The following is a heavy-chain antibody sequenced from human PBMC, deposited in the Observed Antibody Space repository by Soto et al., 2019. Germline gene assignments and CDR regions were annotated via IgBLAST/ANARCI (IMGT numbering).Heavy chain of an antibody. Sequence: ETLSLTCTVSDGSISSYYWSWIRQPPGKGLEWIGYIYYSGSTNYNPSLKSRVTISVDTSKNQFSLKLSSVTAADTAVYYCARRYGYSFDYWGQGTLVTVSS. CDR3: ARRYGYSFDY. D-gene: IGHD1-1*01. CDR2: IYYSGST. CDR1: DGSISSYY. J-gene: IGHJ4*02. V-gene: IGHV4-59*08.